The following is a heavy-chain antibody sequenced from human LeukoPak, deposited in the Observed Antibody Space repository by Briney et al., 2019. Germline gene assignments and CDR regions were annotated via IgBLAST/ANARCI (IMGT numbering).Heavy chain of an antibody. J-gene: IGHJ4*02. CDR1: GFTFRSSW. CDR2: IKEDGSGT. Sequence: GGSLRLSCAVSGFTFRSSWMSWVRQGPEKGLEWVANIKEDGSGTYYVDSVKGRFTISRDNVKNSLYLQMNSLRVDDTAVYYCARDGEGYNDWGQGTLVTVSS. V-gene: IGHV3-7*01. CDR3: ARDGEGYND. D-gene: IGHD5-24*01.